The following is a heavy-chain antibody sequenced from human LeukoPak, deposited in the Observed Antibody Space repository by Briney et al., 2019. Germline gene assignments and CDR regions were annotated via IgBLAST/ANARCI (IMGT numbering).Heavy chain of an antibody. J-gene: IGHJ4*02. CDR3: VRVESTGWWHYFDY. V-gene: IGHV3-53*01. Sequence: GGSLRLSCAASGFTLSGNYMSWVRQAPGKGLEWVSVIYSGANTYYADSVKGRFTISTDASKNTLYVQMNSLRAEDTAVYYCVRVESTGWWHYFDYWGQGTLVTVSS. CDR2: IYSGANT. CDR1: GFTLSGNY. D-gene: IGHD6-19*01.